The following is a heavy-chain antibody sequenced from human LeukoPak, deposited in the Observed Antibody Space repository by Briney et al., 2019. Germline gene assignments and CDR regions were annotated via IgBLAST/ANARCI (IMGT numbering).Heavy chain of an antibody. J-gene: IGHJ3*02. D-gene: IGHD3-9*01. V-gene: IGHV3-53*04. CDR2: IYSGGST. Sequence: QSGGSLRLSCAASGFTVSSNYMSWVRQAPGKGLEWVSVIYSGGSTYYADSVKGRFTISRHNSKNTLYLQMNSLRAEDTAVYYCARFVYDILTRVEAAFDIWGQGTMVTVSS. CDR1: GFTVSSNY. CDR3: ARFVYDILTRVEAAFDI.